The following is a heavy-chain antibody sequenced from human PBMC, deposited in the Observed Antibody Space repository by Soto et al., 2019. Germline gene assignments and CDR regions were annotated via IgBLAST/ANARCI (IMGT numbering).Heavy chain of an antibody. CDR3: ARGLTVASYFDY. CDR2: ISSSSSYT. Sequence: QVQLVESGGGLVKPGGSLRLSCAASGFTFSDYYMSWIRQAPGKGLEWVSYISSSSSYTNYTDSVKGRLTISRDNARNSLCLQMNFLRAEDTAVYYCARGLTVASYFDYWGQGTLVTVSS. V-gene: IGHV3-11*06. D-gene: IGHD4-17*01. J-gene: IGHJ4*02. CDR1: GFTFSDYY.